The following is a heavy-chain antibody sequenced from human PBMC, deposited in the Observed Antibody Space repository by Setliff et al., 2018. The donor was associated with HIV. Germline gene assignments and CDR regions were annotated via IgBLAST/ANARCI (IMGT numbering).Heavy chain of an antibody. D-gene: IGHD2-8*01. CDR1: GYTFTDYY. V-gene: IGHV1-2*05. J-gene: IGHJ4*02. Sequence: ASVKVSCKASGYTFTDYYMHWVRQAPGQGLEWMGRINPNSGGTNYVQKFQGRVTMTRDRSISTVYMELSRLRSDDTGVYYCAREWNGGYDYWGQGTLVTVSS. CDR2: INPNSGGT. CDR3: AREWNGGYDY.